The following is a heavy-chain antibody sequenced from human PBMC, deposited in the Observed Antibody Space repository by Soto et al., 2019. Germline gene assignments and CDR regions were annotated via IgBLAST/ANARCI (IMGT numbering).Heavy chain of an antibody. CDR3: AKDGGSSSSSFLYYYYGMDV. CDR1: GFTFSSYA. Sequence: PGGSLRLSCAASGFTFSSYAMSWVRQAPGKGLEWVSAISGSGGSTYYADSVKGRFTISRDNSKNTLYLQMNSLRAEDTAVYYCAKDGGSSSSSFLYYYYGMDVWGQGTTVTVSS. CDR2: ISGSGGST. J-gene: IGHJ6*02. V-gene: IGHV3-23*01. D-gene: IGHD6-6*01.